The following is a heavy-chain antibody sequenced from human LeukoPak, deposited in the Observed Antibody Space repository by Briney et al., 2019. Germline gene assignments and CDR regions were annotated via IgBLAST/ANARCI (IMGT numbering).Heavy chain of an antibody. J-gene: IGHJ4*02. D-gene: IGHD5-12*01. CDR3: ARESGYISGTPIDY. Sequence: ASVKVSCKASGYTFTSYYMYWVRQAPGQGLEWMGLINPGGGSTNYAQKFQGRVTVTRDMSTSTVYMELSSLRAEGTAVYYCARESGYISGTPIDYWGQGTLVTVSS. V-gene: IGHV1-46*01. CDR2: INPGGGST. CDR1: GYTFTSYY.